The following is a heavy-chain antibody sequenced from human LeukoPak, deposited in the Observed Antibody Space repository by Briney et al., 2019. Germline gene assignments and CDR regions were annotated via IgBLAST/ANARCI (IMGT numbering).Heavy chain of an antibody. CDR1: GYTFGGHF. D-gene: IGHD4-17*01. Sequence: ASVKVSCKTSGYTFGGHFIYWVRQAPGQGLEGMGWINPNSGATIYAQKFRDRVTLTRDTSITTAYMEVSSLRSDDTAVYYCARDLGLNDYGDYFFDYWGQGTLVTVSS. CDR2: INPNSGAT. V-gene: IGHV1-2*02. J-gene: IGHJ4*02. CDR3: ARDLGLNDYGDYFFDY.